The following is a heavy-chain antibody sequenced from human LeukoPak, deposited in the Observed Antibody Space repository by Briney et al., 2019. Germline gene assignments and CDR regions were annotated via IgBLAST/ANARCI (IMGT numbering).Heavy chain of an antibody. CDR1: GFSLSTSGVG. V-gene: IGHV2-5*02. Sequence: SGPTLVKPTQTLTLTCTFSGFSLSTSGVGVGWIRQPPGKALEWLALIYWDDDKRYSPSLKSRLTITKDTSKNQVVLTMTNMDPVDTATYYCAHRQPPPRYCTNGVCYTAGASVYNWFDPWGQGTLVTVSS. J-gene: IGHJ5*02. D-gene: IGHD2-8*01. CDR2: IYWDDDK. CDR3: AHRQPPPRYCTNGVCYTAGASVYNWFDP.